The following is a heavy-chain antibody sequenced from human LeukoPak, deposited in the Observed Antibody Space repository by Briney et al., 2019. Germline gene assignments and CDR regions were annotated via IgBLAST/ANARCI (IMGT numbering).Heavy chain of an antibody. CDR1: GFTFSSYS. J-gene: IGHJ5*02. Sequence: GGSLKLSCAASGFTFSSYSMNWVRQAPGKGLEWVSSISSSSSYVYYADSVKGRLTISRDNAKNSLYLQMNSLRAEDTAVYYCARVDWFDPWGQGTLVTVSS. CDR3: ARVDWFDP. V-gene: IGHV3-21*01. CDR2: ISSSSSYV.